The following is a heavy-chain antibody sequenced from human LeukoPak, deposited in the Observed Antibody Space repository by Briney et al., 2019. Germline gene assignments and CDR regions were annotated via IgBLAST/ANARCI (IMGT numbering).Heavy chain of an antibody. CDR2: ISYDGSNK. CDR1: GFTFSNYA. CDR3: ARDPYSGGYGNYYYYFMDV. D-gene: IGHD1-26*01. J-gene: IGHJ6*03. Sequence: GGSLRLSCAASGFTFSNYAMHWVRQAPGKGLEWVAVISYDGSNKYYADSVKGRFTISRDNAKNSLYLQMNSLRAEDTAVYYCARDPYSGGYGNYYYYFMDVWGKGTTVTISS. V-gene: IGHV3-30*04.